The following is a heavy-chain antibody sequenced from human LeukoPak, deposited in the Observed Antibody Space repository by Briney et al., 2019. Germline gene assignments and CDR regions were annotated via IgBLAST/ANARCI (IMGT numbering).Heavy chain of an antibody. V-gene: IGHV4-31*03. Sequence: SETLSLTCTVSGGSISSGGYYWSWIRQHPGKGLEWIGYIYYSGSTYYNPSLKSRVTISVDTSKSQFSLKPSSVTAADTAVYYCARDSNLIVDYWGQGTLVTVSS. CDR2: IYYSGST. CDR3: ARDSNLIVDY. CDR1: GGSISSGGYY. D-gene: IGHD2-21*01. J-gene: IGHJ4*02.